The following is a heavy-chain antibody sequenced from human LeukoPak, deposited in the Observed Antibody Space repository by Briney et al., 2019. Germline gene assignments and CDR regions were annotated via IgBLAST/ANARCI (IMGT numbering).Heavy chain of an antibody. CDR3: ASHPGQAARSGYYFKLPYYGMDV. CDR2: IYSGAST. D-gene: IGHD3-3*01. V-gene: IGHV3-53*04. CDR1: GFTVSSKY. J-gene: IGHJ6*02. Sequence: GGSLRLSCAASGFTVSSKYMSWVRQAPGKGLEWVSVIYSGASTYYTDCVKCRFTISRHNAKHTLYLQMNSLKAEDTAVYYCASHPGQAARSGYYFKLPYYGMDVWGQGTTVTVSS.